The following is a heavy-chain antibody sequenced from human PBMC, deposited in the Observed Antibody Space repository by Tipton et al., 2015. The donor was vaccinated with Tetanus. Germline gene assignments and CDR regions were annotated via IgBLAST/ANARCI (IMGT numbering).Heavy chain of an antibody. CDR3: ARGMAEASNCGGDCYSDY. V-gene: IGHV3-30*03. D-gene: IGHD2-21*02. CDR1: GFTFSNYD. Sequence: QLVQSGGGVVQPGRSLRLSCAASGFTFSNYDMHWVRQAPGKGLEWVAVISSAGSNNYYADSVKGRFTISRDNSKNTLYLQMNSLRTEDTAVYYCARGMAEASNCGGDCYSDYWGQGTLVTVSS. CDR2: ISSAGSNN. J-gene: IGHJ4*02.